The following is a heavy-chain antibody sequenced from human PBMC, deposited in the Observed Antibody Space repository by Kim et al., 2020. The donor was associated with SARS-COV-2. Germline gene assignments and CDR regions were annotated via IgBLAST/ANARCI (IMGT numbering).Heavy chain of an antibody. CDR2: VNGRGNII. Sequence: GGSLRLSCAASGFSFSDHFMSWIRRAPGQGLEWVSYVNGRGNIIYYADSVKGRFTMSRDNARNLVFLDMDSLRVEDTAVYYCVRDWTRGPGVLDYWGQGVLVTVSS. V-gene: IGHV3-11*01. CDR1: GFSFSDHF. CDR3: VRDWTRGPGVLDY. D-gene: IGHD7-27*01. J-gene: IGHJ4*02.